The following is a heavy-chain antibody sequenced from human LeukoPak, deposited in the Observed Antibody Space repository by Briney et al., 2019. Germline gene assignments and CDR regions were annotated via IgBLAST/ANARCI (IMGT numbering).Heavy chain of an antibody. J-gene: IGHJ4*02. Sequence: GGSLRLSCAASGFTVSSNYMSWVRQAPGKGLEWVSVIYSGGSTYYVDSVKGRFTISRDNSKNTLYLQMNSLRAEDTAVYYCARDGYCSSTSCRESPFDYWGQGTLVTVSS. D-gene: IGHD2-2*03. CDR2: IYSGGST. V-gene: IGHV3-53*01. CDR3: ARDGYCSSTSCRESPFDY. CDR1: GFTVSSNY.